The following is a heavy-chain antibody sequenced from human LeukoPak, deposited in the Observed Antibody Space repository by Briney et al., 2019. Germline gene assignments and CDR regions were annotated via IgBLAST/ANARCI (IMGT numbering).Heavy chain of an antibody. D-gene: IGHD1-26*01. CDR2: IIPIFGTA. CDR1: GGTFSSYA. CDR3: ARGPGIVGARDSDY. V-gene: IGHV1-69*05. J-gene: IGHJ4*02. Sequence: ASVKVSCKASGGTFSSYAISWVRQAPGQGLEWMGRIIPIFGTANYAQKFQGRVTITTDESTSTAYMELSSLRSEDTGVYYCARGPGIVGARDSDYWGQGTLVTVSS.